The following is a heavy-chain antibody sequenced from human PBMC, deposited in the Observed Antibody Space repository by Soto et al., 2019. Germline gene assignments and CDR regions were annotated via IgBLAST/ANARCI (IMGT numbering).Heavy chain of an antibody. CDR1: GGSISSGGYS. CDR3: ARLRDGYNLYLDY. CDR2: IYHSGST. Sequence: KTSETLSLTCAVSGGSISSGGYSWSWIRQPPGKGLEWIGYIYHSGSTYYNPSLKSRVTISVDRSKNQFSLKLSSVTAADTAVYYCARLRDGYNLYLDYWGQGTLVTVSS. D-gene: IGHD5-12*01. V-gene: IGHV4-30-2*01. J-gene: IGHJ4*02.